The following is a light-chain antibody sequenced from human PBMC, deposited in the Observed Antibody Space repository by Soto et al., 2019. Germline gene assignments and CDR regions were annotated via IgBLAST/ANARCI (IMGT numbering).Light chain of an antibody. CDR3: TSNAGDNNYL. Sequence: QSVLTQPPFASGSPGQPVTISCTGTSXDVGGYDYVSWYQQYPGKAPKLLIYEVSKRPSGVPDRFSGSKTGNTASLTVSGLQADDEADYYCTSNAGDNNYLFGIGPKVTVL. CDR2: EVS. J-gene: IGLJ1*01. CDR1: SXDVGGYDY. V-gene: IGLV2-8*01.